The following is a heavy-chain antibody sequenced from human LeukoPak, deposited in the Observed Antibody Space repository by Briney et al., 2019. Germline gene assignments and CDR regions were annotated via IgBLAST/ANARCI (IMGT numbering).Heavy chain of an antibody. D-gene: IGHD3-3*01. J-gene: IGHJ5*02. CDR1: GGSISSGSYY. Sequence: PSETLSLTCTVSGGSISSGSYYWSWIRQPAGKGLEWIGRIYTSGSTNYNPSLKSRVTISVDTSKNQFSLKLSSVTAADTAVYYCAGDREAPYDFWSSYLGGGNWFDPWGQGTLVTVSS. V-gene: IGHV4-61*02. CDR2: IYTSGST. CDR3: AGDREAPYDFWSSYLGGGNWFDP.